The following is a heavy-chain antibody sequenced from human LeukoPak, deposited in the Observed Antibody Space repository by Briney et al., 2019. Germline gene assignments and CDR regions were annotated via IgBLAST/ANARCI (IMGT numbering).Heavy chain of an antibody. CDR2: ISTFNGNR. Sequence: ASVKVSCKASGYTFTSYGISWVRQAPGQGLEWVGWISTFNGNRHYAQKLQDRVTMTTDTSTSTVYMELRSLRSDDMAVYYCARGVLSGSAPFDYWGQGTLVIVSS. J-gene: IGHJ4*02. CDR3: ARGVLSGSAPFDY. CDR1: GYTFTSYG. D-gene: IGHD1-26*01. V-gene: IGHV1-18*03.